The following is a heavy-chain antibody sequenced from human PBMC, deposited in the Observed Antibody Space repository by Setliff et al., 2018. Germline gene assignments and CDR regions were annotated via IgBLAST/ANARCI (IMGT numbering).Heavy chain of an antibody. J-gene: IGHJ4*02. D-gene: IGHD6-6*01. CDR2: IYHSGST. CDR3: ARGRNIAARLLDS. CDR1: GGSISSSNW. Sequence: SETLSLTCAVSGGSISSSNWWSWVRQPPGKGLEWIGEIYHSGSTNYNPSLKSRVTISVDKSKNQFSLKLSSVTAADTAMYYCARGRNIAARLLDSWGQGTLVTVSS. V-gene: IGHV4-4*02.